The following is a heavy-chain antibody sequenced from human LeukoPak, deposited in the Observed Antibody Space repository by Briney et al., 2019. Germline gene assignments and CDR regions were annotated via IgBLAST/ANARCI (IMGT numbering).Heavy chain of an antibody. CDR2: ISYGGYTT. V-gene: IGHV3-48*03. J-gene: IGHJ4*02. D-gene: IGHD3-10*01. CDR3: AREGSSYAPSEPFYFDY. CDR1: GFTFSSHD. Sequence: GGSLRLSCTDSGFTFSSHDMNWVRQAPGKGLEWVSYISYGGYTTRYADSVKGRFTISRDNAKNSLYLQMNSLRAEDTAVYYCAREGSSYAPSEPFYFDYWGQGTLVTVSS.